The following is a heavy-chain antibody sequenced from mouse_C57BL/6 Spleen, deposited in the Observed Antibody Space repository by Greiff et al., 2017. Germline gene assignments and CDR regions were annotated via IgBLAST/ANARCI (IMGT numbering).Heavy chain of an antibody. V-gene: IGHV1-80*01. CDR3: ARGASATYYSTYYAMDY. CDR1: GYAFSSYW. J-gene: IGHJ4*01. CDR2: IYPGDGDT. Sequence: QVQLQQSGAELAKPGASVKISCKASGYAFSSYWMNWVKQRPGKGLEWIGQIYPGDGDTNYNGKFKGKATLTADKSSSTAYMQLSSLTSEDSAVYFCARGASATYYSTYYAMDYWGQGTSVTVSS. D-gene: IGHD2-5*01.